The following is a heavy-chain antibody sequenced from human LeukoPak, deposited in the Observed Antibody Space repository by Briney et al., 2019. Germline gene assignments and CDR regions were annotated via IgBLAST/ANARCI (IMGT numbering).Heavy chain of an antibody. V-gene: IGHV3-53*01. CDR2: IYSGGST. J-gene: IGHJ3*02. CDR1: GFTVSSNY. D-gene: IGHD3-10*01. Sequence: GGSLRLSCAASGFTVSSNYMSWVRQAPGKGLEWVSVIYSGGSTYYADSVKGRFTISRDNSKNTLYLQMNSLRAEDTAVYYCARDTRITSDAFDIWGQGTMVTVSS. CDR3: ARDTRITSDAFDI.